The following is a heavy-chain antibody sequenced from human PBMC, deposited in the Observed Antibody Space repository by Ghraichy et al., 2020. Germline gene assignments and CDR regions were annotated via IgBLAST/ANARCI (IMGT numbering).Heavy chain of an antibody. Sequence: SQTLSLTCTVSGGSIRSYFWSWIRQPPGKGLEWIGYISYSGSTNYSPSLESRVTISADTSKNQFSLILTSVTAADTAVYYCARDGYTYGFDSLGQGTLVTVSS. J-gene: IGHJ4*02. CDR3: ARDGYTYGFDS. CDR1: GGSIRSYF. V-gene: IGHV4-59*01. D-gene: IGHD5-18*01. CDR2: ISYSGST.